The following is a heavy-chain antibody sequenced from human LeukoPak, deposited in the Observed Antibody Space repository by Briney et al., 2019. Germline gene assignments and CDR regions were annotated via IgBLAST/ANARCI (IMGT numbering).Heavy chain of an antibody. J-gene: IGHJ4*02. CDR2: INPNSGGT. CDR1: GYTFTGYY. D-gene: IGHD3-3*01. V-gene: IGHV1-2*02. CDR3: ARAPHLYNYFWSGYLTD. Sequence: GASVKVSCKASGYTFTGYYMHWVRQAPGQGLEWMGWINPNSGGTNYAQKFQGRVTMTRDTSISTAYMELSRLRSDDTAVYYCARAPHLYNYFWSGYLTDWGQGTLVTVSS.